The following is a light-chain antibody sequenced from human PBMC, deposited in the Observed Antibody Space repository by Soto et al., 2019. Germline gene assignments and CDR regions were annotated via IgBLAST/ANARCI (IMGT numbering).Light chain of an antibody. CDR2: KAS. J-gene: IGKJ1*01. CDR1: QSISSW. CDR3: QQYSYFAT. Sequence: DIQMTQSPSTLSASVGHRVTITCRASQSISSWLTWYQQKAGQAPKLLIYKASIVESGVPSRFSGSGSGTEFTLTISSLQPDDSATYYCQQYSYFATFGQGTRVEVK. V-gene: IGKV1-5*03.